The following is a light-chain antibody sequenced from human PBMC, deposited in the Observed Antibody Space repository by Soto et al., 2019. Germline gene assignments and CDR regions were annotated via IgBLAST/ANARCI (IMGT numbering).Light chain of an antibody. V-gene: IGKV3-11*01. CDR3: QQRNNWPPVT. CDR2: DAS. CDR1: QTIRSD. J-gene: IGKJ4*01. Sequence: VMMTQSPVTLSVTTGERATLSCRASQTIRSDLAWYQQKPGQAPRRLIYDASSRATGIPDRVSGSGSGTDFTLTISSLEPEDFAVYYCQQRNNWPPVTFGGGTKV.